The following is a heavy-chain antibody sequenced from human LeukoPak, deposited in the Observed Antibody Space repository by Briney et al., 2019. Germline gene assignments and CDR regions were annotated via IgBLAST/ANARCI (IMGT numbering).Heavy chain of an antibody. D-gene: IGHD3-3*01. CDR3: ARALLWSGYHFDY. CDR2: IYSGGST. CDR1: GFTFSSYG. Sequence: GGSLKLSCAASGFTFSSYGMHWVRQAPGKGLEWVSVIYSGGSTYYADSVKGRFTISRDNSKNTLYLQMNSLRAEDTAVYYCARALLWSGYHFDYWGQGTLVTVSS. J-gene: IGHJ4*02. V-gene: IGHV3-53*01.